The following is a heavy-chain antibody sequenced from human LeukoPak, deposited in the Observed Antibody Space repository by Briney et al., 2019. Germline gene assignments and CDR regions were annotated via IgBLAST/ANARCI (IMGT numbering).Heavy chain of an antibody. Sequence: GASVKVSCKASGYTFTSYYMHWVRQAPGQGLEWMGIINPSGGSTSYAQKFQGRVTMTRDTSTSTVYMELSGLRSEDTAVYYCARDSGSYYFDYWGQGTLVTVSS. D-gene: IGHD1-26*01. J-gene: IGHJ4*02. CDR2: INPSGGST. CDR3: ARDSGSYYFDY. CDR1: GYTFTSYY. V-gene: IGHV1-46*03.